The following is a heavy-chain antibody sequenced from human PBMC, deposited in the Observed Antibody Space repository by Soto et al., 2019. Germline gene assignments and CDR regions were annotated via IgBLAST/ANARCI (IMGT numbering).Heavy chain of an antibody. CDR2: IYWDDEK. Sequence: QITLKESGPTLVKPTQTLTLTCTFSGFSLTTSGASVGWVRRRPGKALEWLARIYWDDEKRYSPSLKSRLTITKDTTKNQVVLTTTNMDPGDTATYYCAHDSYYDSWSLFDNWGQGTLVTVSS. J-gene: IGHJ4*02. CDR1: GFSLTTSGAS. V-gene: IGHV2-5*02. D-gene: IGHD3-10*01. CDR3: AHDSYYDSWSLFDN.